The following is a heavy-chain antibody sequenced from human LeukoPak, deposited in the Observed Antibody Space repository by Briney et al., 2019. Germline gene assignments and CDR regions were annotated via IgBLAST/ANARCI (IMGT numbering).Heavy chain of an antibody. CDR1: GFTFSSYA. CDR3: ARVRTTVTYYFDY. J-gene: IGHJ4*02. V-gene: IGHV3-23*01. D-gene: IGHD4-17*01. Sequence: GGSLRLSCAASGFTFSSYAMSWVRQAPGKGLEWVSGISGSGDNTYYADSVKGRFTISRDNSKNTLYLQMNSLRAGDTAVYYCARVRTTVTYYFDYWGQGTLVTVSS. CDR2: ISGSGDNT.